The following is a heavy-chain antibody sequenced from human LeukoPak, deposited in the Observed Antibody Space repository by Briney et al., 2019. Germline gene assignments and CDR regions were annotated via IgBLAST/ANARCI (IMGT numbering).Heavy chain of an antibody. CDR3: ARRCSGDSCYPSRFDY. D-gene: IGHD2-15*01. CDR2: INHSGST. J-gene: IGHJ4*02. CDR1: GESFSGYY. V-gene: IGHV4-34*01. Sequence: PSETLSLTCAVYGESFSGYYWSWIRQPPGKGLEWIGEINHSGSTNYNPSLKSRVTISVGTSKNQSSLKLNSVTAADTAVYYCARRCSGDSCYPSRFDYWGQGTLVTVSS.